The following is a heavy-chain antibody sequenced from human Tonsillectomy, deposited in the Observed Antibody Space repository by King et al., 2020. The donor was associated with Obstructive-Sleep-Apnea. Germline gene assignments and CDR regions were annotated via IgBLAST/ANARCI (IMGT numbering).Heavy chain of an antibody. D-gene: IGHD6-13*01. CDR3: ARDFYAESSLLTNYFDY. CDR1: GFTFSSDS. V-gene: IGHV3-21*01. CDR2: ISSSSIYS. J-gene: IGHJ4*02. Sequence: VQLVESGGGLVKPGGSLRLSCAASGFTFSSDSMNWVRQAPGKGLEWVSSISSSSIYSYYADSVKGRCTISRDNAKNSLYLQMNSLRAEDTAVYYCARDFYAESSLLTNYFDYWGQGTLVTVSS.